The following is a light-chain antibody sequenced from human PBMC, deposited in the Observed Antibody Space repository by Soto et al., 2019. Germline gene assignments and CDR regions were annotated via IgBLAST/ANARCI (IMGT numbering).Light chain of an antibody. V-gene: IGLV2-14*01. J-gene: IGLJ1*01. CDR3: DSYTSLSNRV. Sequence: QSVLAQPASLSGSPGQSITISCTGTSSDIGAYDYVSWFQQHPGKAPKLLIYVVTNRPSWVSNRFSVFKSGNTASLTISGLQAEDEANYYCDSYTSLSNRVFGTGTKVTVL. CDR1: SSDIGAYDY. CDR2: VVT.